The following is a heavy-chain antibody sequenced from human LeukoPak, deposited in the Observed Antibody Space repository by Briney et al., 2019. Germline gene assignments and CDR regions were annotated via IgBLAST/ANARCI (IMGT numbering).Heavy chain of an antibody. CDR2: ISGSGENT. CDR3: AKVGNYYYYGMDV. Sequence: GGSLRLSCAASGFTFSSYTMSWVRQAPGKGLEWVSGISGSGENTYYADSVKGRFTISRDNSKNTMYLQMDSLRAEDTAIYYCAKVGNYYYYGMDVWGQGTTVTVSS. D-gene: IGHD1-1*01. J-gene: IGHJ6*02. CDR1: GFTFSSYT. V-gene: IGHV3-23*01.